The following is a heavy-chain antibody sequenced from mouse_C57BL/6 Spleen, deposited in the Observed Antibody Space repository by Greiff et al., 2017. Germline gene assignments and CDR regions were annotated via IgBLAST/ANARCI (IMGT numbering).Heavy chain of an antibody. V-gene: IGHV5-2*01. Sequence: EVQLVESGGGLVQPGESLKLSCESNEYEFPSHDMSWVRKTPEKRLELVAAINSDGGSTYYPDTMERRFIISRDNTKKTLYLQMRSLRSEDTSLYYCAKHIDSSIYVSSHWYFDVWGTGTTVTVSS. CDR1: EYEFPSHD. D-gene: IGHD1-1*01. CDR3: AKHIDSSIYVSSHWYFDV. CDR2: INSDGGST. J-gene: IGHJ1*03.